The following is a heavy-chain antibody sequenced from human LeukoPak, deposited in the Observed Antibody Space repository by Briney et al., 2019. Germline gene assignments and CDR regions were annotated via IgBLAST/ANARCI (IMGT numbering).Heavy chain of an antibody. CDR2: IQYDGTNK. V-gene: IGHV3-30*02. D-gene: IGHD2-15*01. Sequence: GGSLRLSCAASGFTFRSYGMYWVRQAPGKGLEWVALIQYDGTNKYYADSVKGRFTISRDNSKNTLYLQMNSLRAEDTAVYYCAMFVDQYYSDYWGQGTLVTVSS. CDR3: AMFVDQYYSDY. CDR1: GFTFRSYG. J-gene: IGHJ4*02.